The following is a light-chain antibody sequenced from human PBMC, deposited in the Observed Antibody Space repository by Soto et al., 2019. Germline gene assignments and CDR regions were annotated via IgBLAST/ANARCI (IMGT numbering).Light chain of an antibody. CDR3: QQYYNWPIT. J-gene: IGKJ5*01. CDR2: GAS. CDR1: QSVSSN. V-gene: IGKV3-15*01. Sequence: EIVMTQSPATLSVSPGERATLSCRASQSVSSNLAWYQQKPGQAPRLLIYGASTRATGIPARFSGSGSGTEFTLTISSLQSEDFAVYYCQQYYNWPITFGQGTRLDSK.